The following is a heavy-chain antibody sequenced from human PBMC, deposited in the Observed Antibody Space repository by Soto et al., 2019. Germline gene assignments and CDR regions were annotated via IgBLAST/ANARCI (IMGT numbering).Heavy chain of an antibody. V-gene: IGHV3-21*01. Sequence: LRLSCAVSGFTFKNYNSNWVRHARVKGLEWVSSIDSSGSSIYYADSVKGRFTISRDNAKNSLSLQMNSLRAEDSAVYYCATIAVTGTYDFHFDYWGQGTLVTVSS. J-gene: IGHJ4*02. CDR3: ATIAVTGTYDFHFDY. CDR1: GFTFKNYN. D-gene: IGHD6-19*01. CDR2: IDSSGSSI.